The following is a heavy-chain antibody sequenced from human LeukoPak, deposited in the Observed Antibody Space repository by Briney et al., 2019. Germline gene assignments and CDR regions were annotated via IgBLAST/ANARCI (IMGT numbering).Heavy chain of an antibody. D-gene: IGHD4-17*01. CDR3: ASVCGDYLSYFDY. Sequence: SETLSLTCTVSGGSISSGDYYWSWIRQPPGKGLEWIAYMYYSGSTYYNPSLKSRVTISVDTSKNQFSLKLSSVTAADTAVYYCASVCGDYLSYFDYWGQGTLVTVSS. J-gene: IGHJ4*02. CDR1: GGSISSGDYY. CDR2: MYYSGST. V-gene: IGHV4-30-4*01.